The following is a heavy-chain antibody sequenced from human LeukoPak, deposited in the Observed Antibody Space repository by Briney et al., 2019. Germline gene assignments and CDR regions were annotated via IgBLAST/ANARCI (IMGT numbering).Heavy chain of an antibody. CDR1: GGTFSSYA. J-gene: IGHJ4*02. Sequence: ASVKVSCKASGGTFSSYAISWVRQAPGQGLEWMGRIIPILGIANYAQKFQGRVTITADKSTSTAYMELSSLRSEDTAVYYCARDAPNPGKDTSGPPFDYWGQGTLFTVSS. CDR2: IIPILGIA. CDR3: ARDAPNPGKDTSGPPFDY. V-gene: IGHV1-69*04. D-gene: IGHD3-22*01.